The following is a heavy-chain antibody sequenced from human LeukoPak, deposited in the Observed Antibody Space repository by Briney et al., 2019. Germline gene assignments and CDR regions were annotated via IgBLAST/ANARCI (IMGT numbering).Heavy chain of an antibody. Sequence: ASVNVSCKASGYTFTSYGISWVRQATGQGLEWMGWMNPNSGNTGYAQKFQGRVTMTRNTSISTAYMELSSLRSEDTAVYYCARIGGELPDYWGQGTLVTVSS. CDR2: MNPNSGNT. CDR1: GYTFTSYG. J-gene: IGHJ4*02. D-gene: IGHD1-26*01. V-gene: IGHV1-8*02. CDR3: ARIGGELPDY.